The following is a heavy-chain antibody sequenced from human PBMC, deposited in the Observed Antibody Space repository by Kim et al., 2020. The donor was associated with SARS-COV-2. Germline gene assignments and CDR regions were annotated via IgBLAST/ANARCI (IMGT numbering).Heavy chain of an antibody. CDR1: GFTFSSYS. Sequence: GGSLRLSCAASGFTFSSYSMNWVRQAPGKGLEWVSSISSSSSYIYYADSVKGRFTISRDNAKNSLYLQMNSLRAEDTAVYYCAGDHHERWLQWGACDYWGQGTLVTVSS. V-gene: IGHV3-21*01. J-gene: IGHJ4*02. CDR2: ISSSSSYI. CDR3: AGDHHERWLQWGACDY. D-gene: IGHD5-12*01.